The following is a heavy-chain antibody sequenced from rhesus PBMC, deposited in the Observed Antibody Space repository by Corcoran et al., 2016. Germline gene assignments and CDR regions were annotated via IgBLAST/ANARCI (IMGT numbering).Heavy chain of an antibody. V-gene: IGHV2-95*01. CDR3: ARVRGGSSSYFP. J-gene: IGHJ4*01. CDR2: IYWTDSK. D-gene: IGHD6-43*01. CDR1: GFSISTTGPG. Sequence: QVTLKESGPALVKPTQTLTLTCTFSGFSISTTGPGVGWIRQPPGKALEWLASIYWTDSKYYSTSLKSRRTIAKDTAKNQVVLTRTNMDPVDTATYYCARVRGGSSSYFPWGQGVLVTVSS.